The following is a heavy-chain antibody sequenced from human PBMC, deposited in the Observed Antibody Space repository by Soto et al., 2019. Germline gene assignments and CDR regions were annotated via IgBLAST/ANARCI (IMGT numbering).Heavy chain of an antibody. Sequence: VQLVQSGAEVKKPGSSVKVSCKASGVTFSNYAISWVRQAPGQGLEWMGWIMPILGTANCGQKFQGRVTITADESTSTAYMEMNTLGSENTALFFCARGRVVTAIPYAFNAIEVWGQGTTVTVSS. CDR1: GVTFSNYA. V-gene: IGHV1-69*01. CDR2: IMPILGTA. J-gene: IGHJ6*02. D-gene: IGHD2-21*02. CDR3: ARGRVVTAIPYAFNAIEV.